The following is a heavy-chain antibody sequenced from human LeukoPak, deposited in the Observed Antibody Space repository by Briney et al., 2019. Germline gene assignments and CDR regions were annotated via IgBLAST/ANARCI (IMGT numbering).Heavy chain of an antibody. D-gene: IGHD2-15*01. J-gene: IGHJ5*02. Sequence: SVRVSCKASGGTFSSYAISWVRQAPGQGLEWMGGIIPIFGTANYAQKFQGRVTITADESTSTAYMELSSLRSEDTAVYYCASCSGGSCYRDNWFDPWGQGTLVTVSS. CDR1: GGTFSSYA. CDR3: ASCSGGSCYRDNWFDP. CDR2: IIPIFGTA. V-gene: IGHV1-69*13.